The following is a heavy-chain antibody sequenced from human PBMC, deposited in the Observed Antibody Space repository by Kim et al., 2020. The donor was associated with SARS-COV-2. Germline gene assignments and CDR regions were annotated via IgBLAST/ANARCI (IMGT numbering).Heavy chain of an antibody. V-gene: IGHV4-59*01. J-gene: IGHJ5*02. CDR1: GGSISSYY. Sequence: SETLSLTCTVSGGSISSYYWSWIRQPPGKGLEWIGYIYYSGSTNYNPSLKSRVTISVDTSKNQFSLKLSSVTAADTAVYYCARESSYDYVWGGWFDPWG. CDR3: ARESSYDYVWGGWFDP. D-gene: IGHD3-16*01. CDR2: IYYSGST.